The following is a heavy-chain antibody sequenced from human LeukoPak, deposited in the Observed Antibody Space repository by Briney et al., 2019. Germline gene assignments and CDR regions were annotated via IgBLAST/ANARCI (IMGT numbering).Heavy chain of an antibody. CDR3: AKMQQLVLTTWFDP. CDR2: ISGSGGST. CDR1: GFTFSSYA. D-gene: IGHD6-13*01. J-gene: IGHJ5*02. V-gene: IGHV3-23*01. Sequence: GGSLRLSCAASGFTFSSYAMSWVSQAPGKGLEWVSAISGSGGSTYYADSVKGRFTISRDNSKNTLYLQMNSLRAEDTAVYYCAKMQQLVLTTWFDPWGQGTLVTVSS.